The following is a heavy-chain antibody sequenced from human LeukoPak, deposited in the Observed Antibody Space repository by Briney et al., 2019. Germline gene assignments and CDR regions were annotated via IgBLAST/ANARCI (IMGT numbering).Heavy chain of an antibody. CDR2: INPNSGGT. D-gene: IGHD1-26*01. CDR1: GYTFTGYY. CDR3: ARVWFGSGSYYYDY. Sequence: ASVKVSCKASGYTFTGYYMHWVRQAPGQGLEWMGWINPNSGGTNYAQKFQGRVTMTRDTSISTAYMELSRLRSDDTAVYYRARVWFGSGSYYYDYWGQGTLVTVSS. V-gene: IGHV1-2*02. J-gene: IGHJ4*02.